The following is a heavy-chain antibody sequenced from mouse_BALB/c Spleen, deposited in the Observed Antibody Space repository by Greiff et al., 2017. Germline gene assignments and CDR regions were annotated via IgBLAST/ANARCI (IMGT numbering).Heavy chain of an antibody. CDR1: GYSFTGYY. D-gene: IGHD2-3*01. CDR3: ARVGDDGYYDAMDY. J-gene: IGHJ4*01. CDR2: ISCYNGAT. V-gene: IGHV1S135*01. Sequence: EVQLQQSGPELVKTGASVKISCKASGYSFTGYYMHWVKQSPGKSLEWIGYISCYNGATSYNQKFKGKATLTVDKSSSTAYMELNSLTSEASAVYYGARVGDDGYYDAMDYWGQGTSVTVSS.